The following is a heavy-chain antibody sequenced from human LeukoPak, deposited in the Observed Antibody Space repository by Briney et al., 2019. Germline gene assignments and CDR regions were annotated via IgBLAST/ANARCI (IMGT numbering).Heavy chain of an antibody. J-gene: IGHJ4*02. CDR1: GGSISSYY. V-gene: IGHV4-59*08. D-gene: IGHD3-10*01. Sequence: SETLPLTCTVSGGSISSYYWSWIRQPPGKGLEWIGYIYYSGSTNYNPSLKSRVTISVDTSKNQFSLKLSSVTAADTAVYYCARQVTMVRGVTYFDYWGQGTLVTVSS. CDR3: ARQVTMVRGVTYFDY. CDR2: IYYSGST.